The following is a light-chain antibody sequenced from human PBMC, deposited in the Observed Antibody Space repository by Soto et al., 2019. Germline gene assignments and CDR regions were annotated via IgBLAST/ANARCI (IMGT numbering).Light chain of an antibody. CDR1: QSVLYSSNNKNY. Sequence: DIVMTQSPDSLAASLGERATINCKSSQSVLYSSNNKNYLAWYQHKPGQPPKLLIYWASTRESGVPARFSGSGSWTDFTLTISSLQAEDVAVYYCQQYYSTPRTFGQGTKVEIK. CDR3: QQYYSTPRT. V-gene: IGKV4-1*01. CDR2: WAS. J-gene: IGKJ1*01.